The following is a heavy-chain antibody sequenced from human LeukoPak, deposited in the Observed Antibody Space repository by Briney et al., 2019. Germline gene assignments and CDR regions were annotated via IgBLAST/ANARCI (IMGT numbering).Heavy chain of an antibody. Sequence: GGSLRLSCATSGFTFSGSAIHWVRQASGKGLKWVGRIRSKANSYATTDVASVRGRFSISRDDSKNTAYLQMNSLKTEDTAVYYCTRPSYDSSVSGVVYWGQGTLVTVSS. CDR3: TRPSYDSSVSGVVY. V-gene: IGHV3-73*01. CDR1: GFTFSGSA. D-gene: IGHD3-22*01. CDR2: IRSKANSYAT. J-gene: IGHJ4*02.